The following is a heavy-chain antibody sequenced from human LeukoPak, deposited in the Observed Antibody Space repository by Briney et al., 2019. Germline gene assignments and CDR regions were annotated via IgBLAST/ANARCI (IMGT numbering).Heavy chain of an antibody. CDR3: AKDQYYYGSGSYSDY. D-gene: IGHD3-10*01. CDR2: IGVSGRTT. Sequence: PGGSLRLSCAASGFTFSTYAMSWVRQAPGKGLEWVSGIGVSGRTTDYADSVKGRFSISRDNSKNTPSLQMNSLRADDSAVYYCAKDQYYYGSGSYSDYWGRGILVTVSA. V-gene: IGHV3-23*01. CDR1: GFTFSTYA. J-gene: IGHJ4*02.